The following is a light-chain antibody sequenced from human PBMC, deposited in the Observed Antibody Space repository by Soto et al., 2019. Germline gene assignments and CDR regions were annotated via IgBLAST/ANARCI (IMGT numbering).Light chain of an antibody. J-gene: IGKJ5*01. Sequence: EIGMSLYPLSLPVTHGEPASVSCRSSQSLLHTNGYNYLDWYLQKPGQSPQALIYLGSNRSSGVPDRFSGSGSCTDFTLKFNRVEAEHLGSYYCMPAFQSLTFADGTRLEIK. CDR2: LGS. V-gene: IGKV2-28*01. CDR1: QSLLHTNGYNY. CDR3: MPAFQSLT.